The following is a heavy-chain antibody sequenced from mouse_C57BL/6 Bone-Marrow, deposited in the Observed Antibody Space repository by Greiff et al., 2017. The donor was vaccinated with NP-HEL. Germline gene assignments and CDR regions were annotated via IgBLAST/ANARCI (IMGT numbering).Heavy chain of an antibody. CDR1: GFTFSSYG. V-gene: IGHV5-6*01. CDR3: ARVLREAY. J-gene: IGHJ3*01. CDR2: ISSGGSYT. Sequence: EVKLMESGGALVKPGGSLKLSCAASGFTFSSYGMSWVRQTPDKRLEWVATISSGGSYTYYPDSVKGRFTISRDNAKNTLYLQMSSLKSEDTAMYYCARVLREAYWGQGTLVTVSA.